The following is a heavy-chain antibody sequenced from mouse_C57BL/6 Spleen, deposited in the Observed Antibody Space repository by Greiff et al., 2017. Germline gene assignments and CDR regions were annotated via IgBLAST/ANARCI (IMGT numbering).Heavy chain of an antibody. V-gene: IGHV2-2*01. Sequence: QVQLKQSGPGLVQPSQSLSITCTVSGFSLPSYGVHWVRPSPGKGLEWLGVIWSGGSTDYNAAFIARLSISKDNSKSQVFIKMNSLQADDTAIYYCARDWYDAMDYWGQGTSGTVAS. D-gene: IGHD4-1*01. CDR1: GFSLPSYG. CDR3: ARDWYDAMDY. CDR2: IWSGGST. J-gene: IGHJ4*01.